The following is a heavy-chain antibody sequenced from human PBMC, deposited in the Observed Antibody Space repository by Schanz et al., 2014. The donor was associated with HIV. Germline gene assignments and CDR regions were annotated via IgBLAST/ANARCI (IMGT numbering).Heavy chain of an antibody. V-gene: IGHV4-31*02. J-gene: IGHJ4*02. CDR1: GYSISRGGYY. D-gene: IGHD1-1*01. CDR2: IYHSGST. CDR3: AGGVEMPTIGTYDY. Sequence: QVHLQESGPGLVKPSQTLSLTCSVSGYSISRGGYYWSWIRQHPGKGLEWIGYIYHSGSTYYNPSLKTRVTISVDTSKNQFSLKLRSVTAADTAVYYCAGGVEMPTIGTYDYWGQGTLVLVSS.